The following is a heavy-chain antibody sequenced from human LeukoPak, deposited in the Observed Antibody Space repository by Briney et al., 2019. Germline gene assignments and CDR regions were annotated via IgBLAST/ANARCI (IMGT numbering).Heavy chain of an antibody. CDR3: AAAGPPYFDY. V-gene: IGHV4-30-2*01. Sequence: SETLSLTCTVSGGSISSGGYYWSWIRQPPGKGLEWIGYIYHSGSTYYNPSLKSRVTISVDRSKNQFSLKLSSVTAADTAVYYCAAAGPPYFDYWGQGTLVTVSS. CDR1: GGSISSGGYY. CDR2: IYHSGST. J-gene: IGHJ4*02. D-gene: IGHD3-10*01.